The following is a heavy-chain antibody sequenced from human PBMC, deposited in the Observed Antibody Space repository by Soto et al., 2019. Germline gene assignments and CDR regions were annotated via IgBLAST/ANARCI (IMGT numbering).Heavy chain of an antibody. CDR3: ARVSGSYYFDY. J-gene: IGHJ4*02. V-gene: IGHV3-72*01. D-gene: IGHD1-26*01. CDR1: GFTFSDHY. CDR2: TRNKANSYTT. Sequence: EVQLVESGGGLVQPGGSLRLSCAASGFTFSDHYMDWVRQAPGKGLEWVGRTRNKANSYTTEYAASVKGRFTISRDDSTNSLYLQMNSLKTDDTAVYYCARVSGSYYFDYWGQGTLVTVSS.